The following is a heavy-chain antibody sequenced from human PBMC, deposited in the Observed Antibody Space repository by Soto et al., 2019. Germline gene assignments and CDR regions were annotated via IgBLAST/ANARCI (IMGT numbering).Heavy chain of an antibody. Sequence: GESLKISCKASGYSFTSYWISWVRQMPGKGLEWMGRIDPIYSYTNYSPSFQGPVTISADMSISTAYLPWISLKAPDTAMYSSATSHTRDSSSWYKWGQGTLV. CDR1: GYSFTSYW. V-gene: IGHV5-10-1*01. CDR2: IDPIYSYT. CDR3: ATSHTRDSSSWYK. D-gene: IGHD6-13*01. J-gene: IGHJ4*02.